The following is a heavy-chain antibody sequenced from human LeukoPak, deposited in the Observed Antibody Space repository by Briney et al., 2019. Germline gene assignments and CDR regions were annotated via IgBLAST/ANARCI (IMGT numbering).Heavy chain of an antibody. J-gene: IGHJ4*02. CDR1: GFTFSSYG. Sequence: GGSLRLSCAASGFTFSSYGMHWVRQAPGKGMEWVAVISYDGSNKYYADSVKGRFTISRDNSKNTLYLQMNSLRAEDTAVYYCAKDLDIYGDYDLPDYWGQGTLVTVSS. CDR3: AKDLDIYGDYDLPDY. D-gene: IGHD4-17*01. V-gene: IGHV3-30*18. CDR2: ISYDGSNK.